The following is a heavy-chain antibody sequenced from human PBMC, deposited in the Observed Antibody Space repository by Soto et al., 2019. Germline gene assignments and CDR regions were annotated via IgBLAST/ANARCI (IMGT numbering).Heavy chain of an antibody. J-gene: IGHJ4*02. V-gene: IGHV3-66*01. CDR2: LYSGGIGST. Sequence: GGSLRLSCVASGFNVSTNYMTWVRQAPGKGLEWVSVLYSGGIGSTYYADPVKSRFTISRDNSKNSLYLQMNSLRDEDTAVYYCARDSGYSYGPIDYWGQGTLVTVSS. D-gene: IGHD5-18*01. CDR1: GFNVSTNY. CDR3: ARDSGYSYGPIDY.